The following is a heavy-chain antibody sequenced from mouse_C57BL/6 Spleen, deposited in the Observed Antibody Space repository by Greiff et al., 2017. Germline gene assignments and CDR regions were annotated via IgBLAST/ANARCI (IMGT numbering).Heavy chain of an antibody. J-gene: IGHJ3*01. Sequence: VQLQQSGPGMVKPSQSLSLTCTVTGYSITSGYDWHWIRHFPGNKLEWMGYISYSGSTNYNPSLKSRISITHDTSKNHFFLKLNSVTTEDTAKYYCARRGNGSPFAYWGQGTLVTVSA. D-gene: IGHD1-1*01. CDR1: GYSITSGYD. V-gene: IGHV3-1*01. CDR3: ARRGNGSPFAY. CDR2: ISYSGST.